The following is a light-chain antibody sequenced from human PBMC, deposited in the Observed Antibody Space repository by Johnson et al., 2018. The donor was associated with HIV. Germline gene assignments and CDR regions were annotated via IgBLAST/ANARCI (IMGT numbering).Light chain of an antibody. Sequence: QSVLTQPPSVSAAPGQKVTISCSGSSSNIGNNYVSWYQQLPGTAPKLLIYDNNKRPSGIPDRFSGSKSGTSATLGITGLQTGDEADYYCATWDSSLSPRGVLGTGTKVTVL. CDR1: SSNIGNNY. CDR2: DNN. V-gene: IGLV1-51*01. CDR3: ATWDSSLSPRGV. J-gene: IGLJ1*01.